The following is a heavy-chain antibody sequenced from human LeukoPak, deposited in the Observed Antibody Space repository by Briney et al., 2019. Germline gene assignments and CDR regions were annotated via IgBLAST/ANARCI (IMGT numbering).Heavy chain of an antibody. CDR2: IYPGDSDT. Sequence: GESLKISCKGSGSSFTSYWIGWVRQLPGKGLEWMGIIYPGDSDTRYSPSFQGQVTISADKSISTAYLQWSSLKASDTAMYYCARRGMTTVTKNWFDPWGQGTLVTVSS. D-gene: IGHD4-17*01. CDR3: ARRGMTTVTKNWFDP. CDR1: GSSFTSYW. V-gene: IGHV5-51*01. J-gene: IGHJ5*02.